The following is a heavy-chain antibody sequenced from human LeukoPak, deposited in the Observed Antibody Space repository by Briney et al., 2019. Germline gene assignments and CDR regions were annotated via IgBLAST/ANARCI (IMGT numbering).Heavy chain of an antibody. V-gene: IGHV4-39*07. Sequence: SETLSLTCTVSGGSISSSSYYWGWIRQPPGKGLDWIGSIYYSGSTYYNPSLKSRVTISVDTSKNQFSLKLSSVTAADTAVYYCARDSYDYVWGSYPDLGESGWGQGTLVTVSS. CDR1: GGSISSSSYY. CDR3: ARDSYDYVWGSYPDLGESG. D-gene: IGHD3-16*01. CDR2: IYYSGST. J-gene: IGHJ4*02.